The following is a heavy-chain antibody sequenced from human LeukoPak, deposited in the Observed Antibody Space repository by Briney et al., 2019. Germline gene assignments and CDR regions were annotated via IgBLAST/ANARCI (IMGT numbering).Heavy chain of an antibody. Sequence: GASVKVSCKASGGTFSSYAISWVRQAPGQGLEWRGRIIPIFGIANYAQKFQGRVTITADKSTSTAYMELSSLRSEDTAVYYCARARTTVTTSPDWFDPWGQGTLVTVSS. CDR1: GGTFSSYA. J-gene: IGHJ5*02. CDR2: IIPIFGIA. D-gene: IGHD4-17*01. CDR3: ARARTTVTTSPDWFDP. V-gene: IGHV1-69*04.